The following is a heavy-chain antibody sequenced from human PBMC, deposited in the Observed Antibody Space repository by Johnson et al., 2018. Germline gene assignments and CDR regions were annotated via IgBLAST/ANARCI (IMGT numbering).Heavy chain of an antibody. D-gene: IGHD3-22*01. CDR2: IIPIFGTA. J-gene: IGHJ5*02. V-gene: IGHV1-69*01. Sequence: QVQLGESGAEVKKPGASVTVSCKASGGTFSSYAISWVRQAPGQGLEWMGGIIPIFGTANYAQKFPGRVTITADESTSTAYMELSSLRSEDTAVYYCARGTGSGYYYNNWFDPWGQGTLVTVSS. CDR3: ARGTGSGYYYNNWFDP. CDR1: GGTFSSYA.